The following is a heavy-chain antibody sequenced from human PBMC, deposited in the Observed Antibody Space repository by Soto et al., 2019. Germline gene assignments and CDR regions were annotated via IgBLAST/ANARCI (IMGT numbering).Heavy chain of an antibody. V-gene: IGHV1-18*04. Sequence: QVQLVQSGPEVKKPGASVRVSCMTSGYAFTSYGVNWVRQAPGQGLEWMGWIAPHSGRTTYLPKFQGRVTITADAATTTAYMELSSLTSEDTAVYYCARRDSHGYFRYFDNWGQGTLVTVSS. D-gene: IGHD4-17*01. CDR3: ARRDSHGYFRYFDN. J-gene: IGHJ4*02. CDR2: IAPHSGRT. CDR1: GYAFTSYG.